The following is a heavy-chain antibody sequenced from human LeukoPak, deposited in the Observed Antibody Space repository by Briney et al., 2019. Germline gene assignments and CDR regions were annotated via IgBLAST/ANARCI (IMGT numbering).Heavy chain of an antibody. CDR1: GGSFSGYY. CDR3: ARWNIGSSGWFQSF. J-gene: IGHJ4*02. Sequence: SETLSLTCAVYGGSFSGYYWSWIRQPPGKGLEWIGEINHSGSTNYNPSLKSRVTISVDTSKNQFSLKLSSVTAADTAVYYCARWNIGSSGWFQSFWGQGTLVTVSS. D-gene: IGHD6-19*01. V-gene: IGHV4-34*01. CDR2: INHSGST.